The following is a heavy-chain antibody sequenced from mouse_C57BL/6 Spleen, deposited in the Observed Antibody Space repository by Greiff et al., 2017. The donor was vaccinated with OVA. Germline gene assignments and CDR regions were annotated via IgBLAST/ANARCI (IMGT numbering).Heavy chain of an antibody. CDR2: INPNNGGT. Sequence: VQLQQSGPELVKPGASVKISCKASGYTFTDYYMNWVKQSHGKSLEWIGDINPNNGGTSYNQKFKGKATLTVDKSSSTAYMELRSLTSEDSAVYYCARGRLPAWFAYWGQGTLVTVSA. CDR3: ARGRLPAWFAY. D-gene: IGHD2-4*01. CDR1: GYTFTDYY. V-gene: IGHV1-26*01. J-gene: IGHJ3*01.